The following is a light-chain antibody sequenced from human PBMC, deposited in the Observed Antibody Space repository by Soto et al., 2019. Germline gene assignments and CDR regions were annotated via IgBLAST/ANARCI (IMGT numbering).Light chain of an antibody. J-gene: IGKJ2*01. V-gene: IGKV4-1*01. CDR2: WAS. CDR1: QSVLYSSNNKNY. CDR3: QQYEITPPT. Sequence: DIVMTQSPDSLAVSLGERATINCKSSQSVLYSSNNKNYLAWYQQRPGQPPKLLIYWASTRESGVPGQFSGSGSWTDFTLTITSLQAEDVAVYYCQQYEITPPTFGQGTKLEI.